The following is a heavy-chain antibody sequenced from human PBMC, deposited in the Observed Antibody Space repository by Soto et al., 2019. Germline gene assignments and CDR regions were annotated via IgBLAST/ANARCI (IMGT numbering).Heavy chain of an antibody. CDR2: VYYSGST. D-gene: IGHD4-4*01. CDR1: GGSVCSSSYD. J-gene: IGHJ6*03. CDR3: ARAPSISTVTSYFYYYMDV. Sequence: PSETPSLTCTVCGGSVCSSSYDWGWVHQPPGKGLEWIGSVYYSGSTYYNPSLKSRVTISVDTSKSQFSLKLSSVTAADTAVYYCARAPSISTVTSYFYYYMDVWAKGTTVTVSS. V-gene: IGHV4-39*07.